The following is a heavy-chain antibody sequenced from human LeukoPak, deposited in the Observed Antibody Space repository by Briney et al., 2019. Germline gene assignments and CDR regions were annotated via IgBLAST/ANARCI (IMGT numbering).Heavy chain of an antibody. CDR2: ISAHNGNT. J-gene: IGHJ5*02. V-gene: IGHV1-18*01. D-gene: IGHD3-9*01. CDR1: GYTFTSYG. Sequence: ASVKVSCKASGYTFTSYGISWVRQAPGQGLEWMGWISAHNGNTNYAQKLQGRVTMTTDTSTSTAYMELRSLRSDDTAVYYCARDSDYDILTGYYNNPNWFDPWGQGTLVTVSS. CDR3: ARDSDYDILTGYYNNPNWFDP.